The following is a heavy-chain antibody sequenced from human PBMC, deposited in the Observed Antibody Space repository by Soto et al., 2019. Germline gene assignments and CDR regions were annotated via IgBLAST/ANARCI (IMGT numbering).Heavy chain of an antibody. CDR2: INWNSGSI. J-gene: IGHJ1*01. Sequence: PGKGLEWVSGINWNSGSIGYGDSVKGRFAISRDNAKNSLHLQMNSLSAEDTAFYYCVKDESINWYSGHFRHWGQGTLVTVSS. V-gene: IGHV3-9*01. CDR3: VKDESINWYSGHFRH. D-gene: IGHD6-13*01.